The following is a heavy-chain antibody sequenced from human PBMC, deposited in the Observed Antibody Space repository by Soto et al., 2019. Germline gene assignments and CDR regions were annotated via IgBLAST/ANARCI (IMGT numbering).Heavy chain of an antibody. D-gene: IGHD6-19*01. CDR3: ARAGGSGRAHDAFDI. Sequence: SQTLSLTCTVSGGSVRSYSWSWIRQPPSKGLEWIGYFSYTGSTNYNPSLKSRVTVSVDTAKNQFSLKLSSVTAADTAVYYCARAGGSGRAHDAFDIWAQGTLVTVSS. CDR2: FSYTGST. V-gene: IGHV4-59*02. J-gene: IGHJ3*02. CDR1: GGSVRSYS.